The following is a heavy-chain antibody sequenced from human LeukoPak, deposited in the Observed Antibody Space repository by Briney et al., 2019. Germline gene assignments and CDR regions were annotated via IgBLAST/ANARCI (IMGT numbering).Heavy chain of an antibody. V-gene: IGHV3-48*03. Sequence: GGSLRLSCAASGFTFSGYEMNWVRQAPGKGLEWISYISRSGTTKDYADSVKGRFTISRDNTKNSLYLQMNSLRAEDTAVYYCARWPNVGPTCYFDSWGQGTLVTVSS. D-gene: IGHD1-26*01. J-gene: IGHJ4*02. CDR3: ARWPNVGPTCYFDS. CDR1: GFTFSGYE. CDR2: ISRSGTTK.